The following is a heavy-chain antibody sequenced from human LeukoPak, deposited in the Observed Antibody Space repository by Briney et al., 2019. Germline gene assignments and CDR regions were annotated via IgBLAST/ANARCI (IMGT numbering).Heavy chain of an antibody. CDR2: IYYSGST. V-gene: IGHV4-59*01. J-gene: IGHJ6*03. CDR3: ARRASHIVVVPAGRDYYYYYMDV. D-gene: IGHD2-2*01. Sequence: SETLSLTCTVSGGSISSYYWSWIRQPPGKGLEWIGNIYYSGSTSYNPSLKSRVTMSVDTSKNQFSLKLSSVTAADTAVYYCARRASHIVVVPAGRDYYYYYMDVWGKGTTVTVSS. CDR1: GGSISSYY.